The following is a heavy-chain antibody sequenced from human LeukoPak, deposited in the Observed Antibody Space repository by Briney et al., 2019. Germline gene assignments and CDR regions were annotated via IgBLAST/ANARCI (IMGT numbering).Heavy chain of an antibody. CDR2: IYHSGST. CDR3: ATGYYDLRTGHPWGAFDI. J-gene: IGHJ3*02. Sequence: PSETLSLTGAVSGYSISSGYYWGWIRQPPGKGLEWIGSIYHSGSTYYDPSLKSRVTISVDTSKNHFYLKLSSVTAADTAVYYCATGYYDLRTGHPWGAFDIWRQATMVTASS. CDR1: GYSISSGYY. V-gene: IGHV4-38-2*01. D-gene: IGHD3-3*01.